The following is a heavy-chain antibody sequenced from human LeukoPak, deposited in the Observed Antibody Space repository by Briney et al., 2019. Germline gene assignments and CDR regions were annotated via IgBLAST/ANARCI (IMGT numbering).Heavy chain of an antibody. CDR2: INPNSGGT. D-gene: IGHD3-10*01. Sequence: ASVKVSCKASGYTFTGYYIHWVRQAPGQGLEWMAWINPNSGGTNYAQKFQGRVTMTRDTSISTAYMELTRLTSDDTAVYYCARELYGLLWFGELFTWGQGTLVTVSS. CDR3: ARELYGLLWFGELFT. V-gene: IGHV1-2*02. CDR1: GYTFTGYY. J-gene: IGHJ5*02.